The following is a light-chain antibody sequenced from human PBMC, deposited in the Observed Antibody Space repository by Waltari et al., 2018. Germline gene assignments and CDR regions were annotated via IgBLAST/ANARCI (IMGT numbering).Light chain of an antibody. J-gene: IGKJ5*01. Sequence: EIVLTQYPDFQPMTPKEKVTFTCRASQGIGRSLHWYQRKPGQSPNLLIKYYSQSISGVPSRFSGSGSGTDFTLTITSLEAEDAATYFCHQSSKLPITFGQGTRLEI. CDR3: HQSSKLPIT. V-gene: IGKV6-21*02. CDR2: YYS. CDR1: QGIGRS.